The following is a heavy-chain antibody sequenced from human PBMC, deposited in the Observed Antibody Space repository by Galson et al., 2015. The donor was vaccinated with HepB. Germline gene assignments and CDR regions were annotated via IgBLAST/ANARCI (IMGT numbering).Heavy chain of an antibody. CDR2: ISYDGSNK. J-gene: IGHJ4*02. Sequence: SLRLSCAASGFTFSSYAMHWVRQAPGKGLEWVAVISYDGSNKYYADSVKGRFTISRDNSKNTLYLQMNSLRAEDTAVYYCARAGYYDFWSGYYPYYFDYWGQGTLVTVSS. D-gene: IGHD3-3*01. CDR1: GFTFSSYA. V-gene: IGHV3-30-3*01. CDR3: ARAGYYDFWSGYYPYYFDY.